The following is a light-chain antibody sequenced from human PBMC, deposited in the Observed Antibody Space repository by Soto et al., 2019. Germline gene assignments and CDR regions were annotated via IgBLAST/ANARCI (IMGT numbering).Light chain of an antibody. J-gene: IGKJ1*01. CDR1: RSVSSN. V-gene: IGKV3-15*01. Sequence: IVMTQSPDTLSVSPGERVTLSCRASRSVSSNLAWFQLRPGQVPRLLIYGASTRATDIPARFTGSGSGTEFTLTISSLQSEDFTFYYCQQYNSWPWTFSQGTKVEIK. CDR3: QQYNSWPWT. CDR2: GAS.